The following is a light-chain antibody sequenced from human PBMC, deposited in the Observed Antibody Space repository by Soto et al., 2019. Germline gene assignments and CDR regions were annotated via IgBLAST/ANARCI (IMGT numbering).Light chain of an antibody. CDR3: QQYGGSPRT. V-gene: IGKV3-20*01. J-gene: IGKJ1*01. CDR1: QSINSF. Sequence: PGEAATLSCRASQSINSFLAWYQQRRGQAHRLLIHGASNRATGIPDRFSGSGSGTDFTLTISRLEPEDFAVYYCQQYGGSPRTFGQGTKVDIK. CDR2: GAS.